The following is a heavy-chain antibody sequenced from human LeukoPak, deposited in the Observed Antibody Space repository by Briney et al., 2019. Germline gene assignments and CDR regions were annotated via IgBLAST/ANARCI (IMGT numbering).Heavy chain of an antibody. Sequence: GASLRFSCAASGFTFSSYAMSWVRQAPGKGLEWVSAISGSGGSTYYADSVKGRFTISRDNSKNTLYLQMNSLRAEDTAVYYCAKGQKDEYYFDYWGQGTLVTVSS. CDR2: ISGSGGST. V-gene: IGHV3-23*01. J-gene: IGHJ4*02. CDR1: GFTFSSYA. CDR3: AKGQKDEYYFDY.